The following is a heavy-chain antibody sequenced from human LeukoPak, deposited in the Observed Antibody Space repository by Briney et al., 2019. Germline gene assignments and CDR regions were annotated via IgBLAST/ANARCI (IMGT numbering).Heavy chain of an antibody. Sequence: PGGSLRLSCAASRFTFGGYGMSWLRQAPGKGLEWVSSISGSGGSTHYADSVKGRFTISRDNSKNALFLRTNSLRAEDTAVYHCAKDRDEGFGELLPVVFDYWGQGTRVTVSS. J-gene: IGHJ4*02. D-gene: IGHD3-10*01. CDR1: RFTFGGYG. V-gene: IGHV3-23*01. CDR3: AKDRDEGFGELLPVVFDY. CDR2: ISGSGGST.